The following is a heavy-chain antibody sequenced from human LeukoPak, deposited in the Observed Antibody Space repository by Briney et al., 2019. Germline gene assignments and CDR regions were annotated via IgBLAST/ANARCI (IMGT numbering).Heavy chain of an antibody. J-gene: IGHJ4*02. CDR1: GFTFSTDA. CDR2: ISGSGGDT. D-gene: IGHD6-19*01. Sequence: PGGSLRLSCAASGFTFSTDAMTWVRQAPGKGLQWVSAISGSGGDTYYEDSVKGRFTISGDNSKNMMYLQMNSLRAEDTALYYCARDSSGWSKNYWGQGTLVTVSS. V-gene: IGHV3-23*01. CDR3: ARDSSGWSKNY.